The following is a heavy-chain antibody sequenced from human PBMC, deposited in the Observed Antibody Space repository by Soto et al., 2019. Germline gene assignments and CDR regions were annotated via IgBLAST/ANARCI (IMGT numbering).Heavy chain of an antibody. Sequence: GGSLRLSCAASGFSFNSNGMHWVRQAPGKGLEWVALISDDGSKKDYADSVKGRFTISRDNSKNTLYLQMNSLRVEDTAMYYCAKGTTGTTYYYGMDVWGQGPTVTVSS. V-gene: IGHV3-30*18. CDR2: ISDDGSKK. D-gene: IGHD1-1*01. CDR1: GFSFNSNG. CDR3: AKGTTGTTYYYGMDV. J-gene: IGHJ6*02.